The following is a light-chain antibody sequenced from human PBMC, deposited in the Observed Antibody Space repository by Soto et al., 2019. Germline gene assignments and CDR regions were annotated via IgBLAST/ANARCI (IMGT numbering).Light chain of an antibody. CDR2: AAS. V-gene: IGKV1-8*01. CDR1: QGISSY. Sequence: AIRMTQTPSSLSAAAGERVTITFRASQGISSYLAWYQQKPGKAPKLLIYAASTLQSGVPSRFSGSGSGTDFTLTISSLQPEDFANYSCQQSYSTTWTFGQGTKVDIK. CDR3: QQSYSTTWT. J-gene: IGKJ1*01.